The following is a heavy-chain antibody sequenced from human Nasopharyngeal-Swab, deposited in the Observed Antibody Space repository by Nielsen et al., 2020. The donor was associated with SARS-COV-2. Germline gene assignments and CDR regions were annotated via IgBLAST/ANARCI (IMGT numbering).Heavy chain of an antibody. CDR2: INPYNGVT. D-gene: IGHD3-22*01. CDR3: ARDYYDNYDSDY. Sequence: ASVKVSCKTSGYTFTDYYIHWVRQVPGQGLEWVGCINPYNGVTFYAQNFQGRVTVTRDTSRSTAYIDLSRLRSDDTAVYYCARDYYDNYDSDYWGQGTLVTVSS. V-gene: IGHV1-2*02. CDR1: GYTFTDYY. J-gene: IGHJ4*02.